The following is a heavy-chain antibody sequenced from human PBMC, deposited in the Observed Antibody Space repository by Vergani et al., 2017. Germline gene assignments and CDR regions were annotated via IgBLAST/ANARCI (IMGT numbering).Heavy chain of an antibody. CDR2: ISAYNGNT. Sequence: QVQLVQSGAEVKKPGSSVKVSCKASGGTFSSYAISWVRQAPGQGLEWMGWISAYNGNTNYAQKLQGRVTMTTDTSTSTAYMELRSLRSEDTAVYYGATDNGMTTVATGYYYYGMDVWGQGTTVTVSS. J-gene: IGHJ6*02. D-gene: IGHD4-11*01. V-gene: IGHV1-18*01. CDR3: ATDNGMTTVATGYYYYGMDV. CDR1: GGTFSSYA.